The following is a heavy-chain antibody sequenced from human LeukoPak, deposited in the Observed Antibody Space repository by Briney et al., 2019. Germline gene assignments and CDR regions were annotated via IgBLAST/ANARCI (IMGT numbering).Heavy chain of an antibody. CDR2: ISSSGSTI. D-gene: IGHD1-1*01. Sequence: PGGSLRLSCAASGFTFSDYYMSWIRQAPGKGLEWVSYISSSGSTIYYADSVKGRFTISRDKSKNTLYLQMDSLRAEDTAVYYCVRDGYNWNYDYWGQGTLVTVSS. CDR1: GFTFSDYY. J-gene: IGHJ4*02. CDR3: VRDGYNWNYDY. V-gene: IGHV3-11*04.